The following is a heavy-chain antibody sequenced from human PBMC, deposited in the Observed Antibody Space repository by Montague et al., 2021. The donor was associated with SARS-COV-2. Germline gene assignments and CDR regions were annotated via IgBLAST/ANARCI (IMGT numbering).Heavy chain of an antibody. Sequence: SETLSLTCTVSGGSISRYYWSWIRQPAGKGLEWIGRIYTSGSTNYNPSLKSRVTMSADTSKSQFSLKLSSVTAADTAVYYCARDGSAVAGLPRGYGLDVWGQGTTVTVSS. CDR1: GGSISRYY. J-gene: IGHJ6*02. V-gene: IGHV4-4*07. CDR3: ARDGSAVAGLPRGYGLDV. D-gene: IGHD6-19*01. CDR2: IYTSGST.